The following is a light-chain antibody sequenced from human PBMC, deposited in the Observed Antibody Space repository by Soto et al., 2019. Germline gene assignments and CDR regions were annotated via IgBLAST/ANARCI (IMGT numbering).Light chain of an antibody. CDR1: QSVSNDY. CDR3: QQYGSSPMT. CDR2: GAS. Sequence: EIVLTQSPGTLSLSPGERATPSCRASQSVSNDYLAWYQHKPGQAPRLLIYGASSRATGIPDRFSGSGSGTDFTLTISRMEPEDFAVYYCQQYGSSPMTFGQGTKVHIK. J-gene: IGKJ1*01. V-gene: IGKV3-20*01.